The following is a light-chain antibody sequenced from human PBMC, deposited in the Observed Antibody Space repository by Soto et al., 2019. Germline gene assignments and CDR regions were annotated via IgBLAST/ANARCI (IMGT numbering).Light chain of an antibody. CDR2: QDS. CDR3: QAWDSRTATV. CDR1: KLGDKY. J-gene: IGLJ2*01. V-gene: IGLV3-1*01. Sequence: SYELTQPPSVSVSPGQTASITCSGDKLGDKYACWYQQKPGQSPVLVIYQDSKRPSGIPERFSGSNSGNTATLTISGTQGMDEADYYCQAWDSRTATVFGGGTKLTVL.